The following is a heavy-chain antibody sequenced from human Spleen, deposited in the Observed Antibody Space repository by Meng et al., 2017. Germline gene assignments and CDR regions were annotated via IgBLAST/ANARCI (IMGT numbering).Heavy chain of an antibody. V-gene: IGHV1-69*05. D-gene: IGHD3-10*01. Sequence: SVKVSCKASGGTFSSYAISWVRQAPGQGLEWMGGIIPIFGTANYAQKFQGRLTMTTDAATHTAYMELRSLRSDDTAVYYCATERIYGSGSHSVFDSWGQGTLVTVSS. CDR3: ATERIYGSGSHSVFDS. J-gene: IGHJ4*02. CDR2: IIPIFGTA. CDR1: GGTFSSYA.